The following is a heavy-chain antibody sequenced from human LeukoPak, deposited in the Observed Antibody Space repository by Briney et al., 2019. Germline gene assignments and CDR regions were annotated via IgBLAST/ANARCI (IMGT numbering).Heavy chain of an antibody. J-gene: IGHJ6*03. V-gene: IGHV1-2*02. CDR3: ARGRTGVSYYYYYMDV. Sequence: GASVKVSCKASGYTFTGYYMHWVRQAPGQGLEWMGWINPNSGGTNYAQKFQGRVTMTRDTSISTAYMELSSLRSEDTAVYYCARGRTGVSYYYYYMDVWGKGTAVTISS. CDR1: GYTFTGYY. D-gene: IGHD1-1*01. CDR2: INPNSGGT.